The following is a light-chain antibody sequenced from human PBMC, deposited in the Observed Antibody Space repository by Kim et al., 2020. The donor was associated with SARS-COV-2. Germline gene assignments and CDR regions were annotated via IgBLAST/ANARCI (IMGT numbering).Light chain of an antibody. V-gene: IGLV1-51*01. CDR2: DNN. CDR1: IPNNEKND. Sequence: GQNVTISSSGSIPNNEKNDVSGYQQPPETAPKLLIYDNNKRPSGIPDRFSGSKSGTSATLGITGLQTGDEAIYYCGTWDSSLRAKVFGGGTKLTVL. J-gene: IGLJ3*02. CDR3: GTWDSSLRAKV.